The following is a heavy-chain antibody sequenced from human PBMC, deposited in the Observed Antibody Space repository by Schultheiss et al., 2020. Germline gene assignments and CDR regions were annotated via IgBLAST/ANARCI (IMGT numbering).Heavy chain of an antibody. Sequence: GGSLRLSCAASGFTFSSYWMSWVRQAPGKGLEWVSVIYSGGSTYYADSVKGQFTISRDNAKNTLYLQMNSLRAEDTAVYYCARYSSSWYSFFDYWGQGTLVTVSS. J-gene: IGHJ4*02. CDR3: ARYSSSWYSFFDY. D-gene: IGHD6-13*01. CDR1: GFTFSSYW. V-gene: IGHV3-66*01. CDR2: IYSGGST.